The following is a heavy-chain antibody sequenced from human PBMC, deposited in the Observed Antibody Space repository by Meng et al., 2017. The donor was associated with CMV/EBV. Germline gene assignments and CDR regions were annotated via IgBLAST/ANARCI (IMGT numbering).Heavy chain of an antibody. CDR1: GFTFSSYS. V-gene: IGHV3-21*01. J-gene: IGHJ4*02. CDR3: ARVSRGGDYKCLGY. CDR2: ISSSSSYI. D-gene: IGHD4-17*01. Sequence: GGSLRLSCAAFGFTFSSYSMNWVRQAPGKGLEWVSSISSSSSYIYYADSVKGRFTISRDNAKNSLYLQMNSLRAADTAVYYCARVSRGGDYKCLGYWGQGTLVTVSS.